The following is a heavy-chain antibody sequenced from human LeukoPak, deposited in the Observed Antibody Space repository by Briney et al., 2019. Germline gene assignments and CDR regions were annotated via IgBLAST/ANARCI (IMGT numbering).Heavy chain of an antibody. D-gene: IGHD3-22*01. Sequence: SETLSLTCTVSGGSISSNYWSWIRQPPGKGLEWIGYIHKNVGTNYNPSLKSRVTISLDTSKNQFPLKLSSVTAADTAVYYCARTFDTSGYYYYYVNWGQGTLVTVSS. CDR3: ARTFDTSGYYYYYVN. V-gene: IGHV4-59*01. CDR1: GGSISSNY. CDR2: IHKNVGT. J-gene: IGHJ4*02.